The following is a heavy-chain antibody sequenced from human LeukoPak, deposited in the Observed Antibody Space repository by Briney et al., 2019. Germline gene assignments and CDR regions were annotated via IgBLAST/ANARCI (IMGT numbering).Heavy chain of an antibody. D-gene: IGHD1-26*01. V-gene: IGHV1-8*01. CDR2: MNPNSGDT. J-gene: IGHJ4*02. Sequence: GASVKVSCKASGYTFTSNDINWVRQAIGQGLEWMGWMNPNSGDTGYVQKFQGRVTMTRNTSISTAYMELSSLGSEDTAVYYCARGPMGVGAHCDYWGQGTLVTVSS. CDR1: GYTFTSND. CDR3: ARGPMGVGAHCDY.